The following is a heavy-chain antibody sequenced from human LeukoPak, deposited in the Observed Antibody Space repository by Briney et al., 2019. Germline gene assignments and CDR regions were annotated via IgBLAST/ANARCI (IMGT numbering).Heavy chain of an antibody. Sequence: ASVKVSCKASGYTFTSYYMHWVRQAPGQGLEWMGIINPSGGSTSYAQKFQGRVTMTRDTSTSTVYMELRSLRSDDTAVYYCARLAEYSYGYWNDVFGYYYMDVWGKGTTVTVSS. CDR2: INPSGGST. CDR3: ARLAEYSYGYWNDVFGYYYMDV. D-gene: IGHD5-18*01. CDR1: GYTFTSYY. J-gene: IGHJ6*03. V-gene: IGHV1-46*01.